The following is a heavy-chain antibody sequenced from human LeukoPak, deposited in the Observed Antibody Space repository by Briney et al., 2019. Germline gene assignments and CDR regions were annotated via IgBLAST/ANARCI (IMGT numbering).Heavy chain of an antibody. CDR3: ARDLNSDTAMVYYFDY. Sequence: RWASVKVSCKASGYTFAGYYMHWVRQAPGQGLEWMGWINPNSGGTNYAQKFQGRVTMTRDTSISTAYMELSRLRSDDTAVYYCARDLNSDTAMVYYFDYWGQGTLVTVSS. J-gene: IGHJ4*02. D-gene: IGHD5-18*01. V-gene: IGHV1-2*02. CDR2: INPNSGGT. CDR1: GYTFAGYY.